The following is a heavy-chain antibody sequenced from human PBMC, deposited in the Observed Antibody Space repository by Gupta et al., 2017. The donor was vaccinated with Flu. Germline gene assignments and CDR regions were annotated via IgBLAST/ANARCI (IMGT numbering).Heavy chain of an antibody. Sequence: RQPPGKGLEWIGDISHSGSTNYNPSLKSRVTMSVDTSKNQFSLSLSSVTAADTAVYYCARXWXGTFQGXKTGHYYYYYMDAWGEGTTVTVSS. J-gene: IGHJ6*03. V-gene: IGHV4-34*01. CDR2: ISHSGST. D-gene: IGHD1-1*01. CDR3: ARXWXGTFQGXKTGHYYYYYMDA.